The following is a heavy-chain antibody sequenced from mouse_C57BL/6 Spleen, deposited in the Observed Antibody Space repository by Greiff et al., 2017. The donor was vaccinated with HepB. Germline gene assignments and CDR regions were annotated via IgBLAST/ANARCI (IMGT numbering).Heavy chain of an antibody. CDR1: GFNIKDDY. V-gene: IGHV14-4*01. CDR3: TRGGDYPWFAY. J-gene: IGHJ3*01. Sequence: EVKLVESGAELVRPGASVKLSCTASGFNIKDDYMHWVKQRPEQGLEWIGWIDPENGDTEYASKFQGKATITADTSSNTAYLQLSSLTSEDTAVYYCTRGGDYPWFAYWGQGTLVTVSA. D-gene: IGHD2-4*01. CDR2: IDPENGDT.